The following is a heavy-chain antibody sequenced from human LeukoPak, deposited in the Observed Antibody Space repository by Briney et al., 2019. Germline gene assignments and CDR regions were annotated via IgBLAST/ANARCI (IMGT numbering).Heavy chain of an antibody. CDR3: ARDRGTAGLDY. D-gene: IGHD2-21*02. CDR1: GSTFNVYS. V-gene: IGHV3-48*04. CDR2: ISGTVSPT. J-gene: IGHJ4*02. Sequence: GGCLRPSCAASGSTFNVYSVKSVRQPPGKRLGSVSYISGTVSPTSYAASVNGRSTTSTNNAKNSLYLQMNSLRVEDPAVSYCARDRGTAGLDYCGQGSLVTVSS.